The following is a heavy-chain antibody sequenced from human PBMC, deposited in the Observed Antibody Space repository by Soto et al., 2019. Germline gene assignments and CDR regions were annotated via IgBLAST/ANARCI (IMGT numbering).Heavy chain of an antibody. J-gene: IGHJ3*02. CDR2: ISAYNGNT. CDR1: GGTFSSYA. D-gene: IGHD3-10*01. Sequence: GASVKVSCKASGGTFSSYAISWVRQAPGQGLEWMGWISAYNGNTNYAQKLQGRVTMTTDTSTSTAYMELRSLRSDDTAVYYCARDRKTTMVRAPHAFDIWGQGTMVTVSS. CDR3: ARDRKTTMVRAPHAFDI. V-gene: IGHV1-18*01.